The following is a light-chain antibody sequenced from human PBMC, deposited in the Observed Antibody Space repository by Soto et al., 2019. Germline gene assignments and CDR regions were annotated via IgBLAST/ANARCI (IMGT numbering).Light chain of an antibody. V-gene: IGKV1-5*03. CDR1: QTISSW. Sequence: DIQMTQSPSTLSGSVGDRVTITCRASQTISSWLAWYQQKPGKAPKLLIYKASTLKSGVPSRFSGSGSGTEFTLTISSLHPDDFATYYCQHYNSYSEAFGQGIKVDIK. CDR2: KAS. CDR3: QHYNSYSEA. J-gene: IGKJ1*01.